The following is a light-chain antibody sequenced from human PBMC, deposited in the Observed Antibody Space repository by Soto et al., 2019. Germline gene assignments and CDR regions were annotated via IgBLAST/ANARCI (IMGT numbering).Light chain of an antibody. Sequence: DIQMTQSPSTLSASVGDRVTITCRASQSIDTWLAWYQQKPGEVPKVLIYKVSNLQRGVPSRFSGSGSGTEFTLTISGLQPDDFATCYCQHYKFFPWTFGQGTRLEIK. J-gene: IGKJ5*01. CDR1: QSIDTW. V-gene: IGKV1-5*03. CDR3: QHYKFFPWT. CDR2: KVS.